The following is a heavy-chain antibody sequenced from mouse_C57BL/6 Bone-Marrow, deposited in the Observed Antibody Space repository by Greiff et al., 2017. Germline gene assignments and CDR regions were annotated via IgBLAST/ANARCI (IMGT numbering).Heavy chain of an antibody. CDR2: IDPETGGT. CDR3: TRDGYYVYYAMDY. Sequence: VQLQQSGAELVRPGASVTLSCKASGYTFTDYEMHWVKQTPVHGLEWIGAIDPETGGTAYNQKFKGKAILTADNSSSTAYMELRSLTSEDSAVYYCTRDGYYVYYAMDYWGQGTSVTVSS. V-gene: IGHV1-15*01. J-gene: IGHJ4*01. CDR1: GYTFTDYE. D-gene: IGHD2-3*01.